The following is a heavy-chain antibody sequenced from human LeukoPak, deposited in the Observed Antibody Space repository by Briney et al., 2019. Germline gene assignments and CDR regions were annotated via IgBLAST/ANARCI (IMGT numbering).Heavy chain of an antibody. CDR3: ARDVTHCGGDCNSGDY. CDR2: ISSSSSYI. CDR1: GFTFSSYT. J-gene: IGHJ4*02. D-gene: IGHD2-21*02. Sequence: PGGSLRLSCAASGFTFSSYTMNWVRQAPGKGLEWVSSISSSSSYINYADSVKGRFTISRDNAKNSLYLQMNSLRAEDTAAYYCARDVTHCGGDCNSGDYWGQGTLVTVSS. V-gene: IGHV3-21*01.